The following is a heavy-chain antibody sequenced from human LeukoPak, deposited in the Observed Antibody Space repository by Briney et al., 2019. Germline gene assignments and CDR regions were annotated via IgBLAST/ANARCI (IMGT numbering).Heavy chain of an antibody. CDR2: IYYSGST. CDR3: ATERTSGSYST. V-gene: IGHV4-59*01. J-gene: IGHJ3*01. CDR1: GGSISSYY. D-gene: IGHD1-26*01. Sequence: PSETLSLTCTVSGGSISSYYWSRIRQPPGKGLEWIGYIYYSGSTIYNPSLQSRVTMSVDTSKNQFSLKLSSVTAADTAIYYCATERTSGSYSTWGQGSMVTVSS.